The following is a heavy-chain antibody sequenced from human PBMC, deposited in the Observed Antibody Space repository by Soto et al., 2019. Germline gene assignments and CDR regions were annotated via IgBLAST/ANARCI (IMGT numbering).Heavy chain of an antibody. CDR1: GYTFTSYG. D-gene: IGHD6-13*01. CDR2: MHPRSGGS. Sequence: ASVKVSCKASGYTFTSYGISWMRQTPGQGPEWMGWMHPRSGGSNYAHKFRVRFTMTRDMSVTTAYMELRGLKFDDTAVYYCARGMAAVVTPGDRFDLWGQGTLVTVSS. V-gene: IGHV1-2*02. J-gene: IGHJ4*02. CDR3: ARGMAAVVTPGDRFDL.